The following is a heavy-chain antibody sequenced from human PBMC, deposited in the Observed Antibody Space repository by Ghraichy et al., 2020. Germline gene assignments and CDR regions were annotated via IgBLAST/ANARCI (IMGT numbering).Heavy chain of an antibody. CDR1: GFTFSSYS. V-gene: IGHV3-48*02. J-gene: IGHJ6*02. D-gene: IGHD4/OR15-4a*01. CDR2: ITSSSRTI. Sequence: GGSLRLSCVGSGFTFSSYSMNWVRQSPGKGLEWVSYITSSSRTIWYADSVKGRFTISRDNAQNTLYLQMNGLRDEDTAVYYCASGARRVRFLYYDGMDVWGQGTTVTVSS. CDR3: ASGARRVRFLYYDGMDV.